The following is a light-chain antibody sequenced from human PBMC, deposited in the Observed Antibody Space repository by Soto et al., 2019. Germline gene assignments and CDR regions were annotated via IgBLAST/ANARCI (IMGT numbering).Light chain of an antibody. CDR2: DAS. V-gene: IGKV1-5*01. CDR1: QSISSW. Sequence: DIQMTQSPSTLSASVGDRVTITCRASQSISSWLAGYQQKPGKAPKLLIYDASSLVSGVPSRFSGSGSGTEFTLTISSLQPDDFAYYSGQQYNRYSRTLGQWTQVEIK. J-gene: IGKJ1*01. CDR3: QQYNRYSRT.